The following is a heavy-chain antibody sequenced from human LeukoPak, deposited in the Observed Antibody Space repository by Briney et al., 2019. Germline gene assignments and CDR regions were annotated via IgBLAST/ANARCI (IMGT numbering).Heavy chain of an antibody. CDR2: INPSGGGT. V-gene: IGHV1-46*01. CDR1: GYTLTSYY. Sequence: ASVKVSCKASGYTLTSYYMLWVRQAPGQGLEWMGVINPSGGGTSYAQNFQGRVTMTRDTSTSTVYMELSSLRSEDTAVYYCARVRQQLVDYWGQGTLVTVSS. J-gene: IGHJ4*02. CDR3: ARVRQQLVDY. D-gene: IGHD6-13*01.